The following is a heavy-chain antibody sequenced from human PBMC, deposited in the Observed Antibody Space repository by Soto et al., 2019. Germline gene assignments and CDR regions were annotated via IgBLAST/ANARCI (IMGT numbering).Heavy chain of an antibody. CDR1: GGSISRGDYY. D-gene: IGHD4-4*01. CDR3: ARGALQYRDYYNYGLDV. CDR2: IYSSGGI. Sequence: QVQLQESGPGLVKPSQTLSLTCTVSGGSISRGDYYWTWIRQPPGKGLEWIGYIYSSGGIYYNPSLKSRVTISVDTSMNQFALSLSSVTAADTALYYCARGALQYRDYYNYGLDVW. V-gene: IGHV4-30-4*01. J-gene: IGHJ6*01.